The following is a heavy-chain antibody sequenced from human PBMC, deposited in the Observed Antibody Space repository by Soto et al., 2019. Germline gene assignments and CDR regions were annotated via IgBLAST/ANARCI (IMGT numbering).Heavy chain of an antibody. Sequence: GGSLRLSCAVSGFTFSSYGMHWVRQAPGKGLEWVAVISYDGSNKYYADSVKGRFTISRDNSKNTLYLQMNSLRAEDTAVYYCAKAGGGYGDYYFDYWGQGTLVTVSS. CDR3: AKAGGGYGDYYFDY. V-gene: IGHV3-30*18. CDR2: ISYDGSNK. CDR1: GFTFSSYG. D-gene: IGHD4-17*01. J-gene: IGHJ4*02.